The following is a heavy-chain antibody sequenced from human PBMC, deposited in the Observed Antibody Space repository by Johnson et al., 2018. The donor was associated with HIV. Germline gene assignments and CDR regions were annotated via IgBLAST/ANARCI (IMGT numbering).Heavy chain of an antibody. Sequence: KGLEWVSGITWNGGSTGYADSVKGRFTISRDNAKNSLYLQMNSLRAEDTALYYCAKEGGSYSMGRDAFDIWGQGTMVTVSS. D-gene: IGHD1-26*01. CDR2: ITWNGGST. J-gene: IGHJ3*02. CDR3: AKEGGSYSMGRDAFDI. V-gene: IGHV3-20*03.